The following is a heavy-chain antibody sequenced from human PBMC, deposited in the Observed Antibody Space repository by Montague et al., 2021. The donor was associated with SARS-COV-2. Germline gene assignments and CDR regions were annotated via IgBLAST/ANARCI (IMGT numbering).Heavy chain of an antibody. J-gene: IGHJ4*01. CDR1: GFSLTTVGAG. V-gene: IGHV2-5*02. Sequence: PALVKPTQTLTLTCTFSGFSLTTVGAGVGWIRQPPGKALEWLGGINWDDEKYYSPSLQTRLAFSAGPSRDQVVLTLTNVEPVDTGTYYCAQTRGRNALIDYCGQGILVTVSS. D-gene: IGHD3-16*01. CDR2: INWDDEK. CDR3: AQTRGRNALIDY.